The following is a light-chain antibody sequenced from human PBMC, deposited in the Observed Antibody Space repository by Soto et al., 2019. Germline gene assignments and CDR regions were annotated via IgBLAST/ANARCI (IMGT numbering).Light chain of an antibody. Sequence: QLVLTQPPSVSGSPGQSVTISCTGTSSDVGSYNRLSWYQQPPGTAPKLIMYEVNTRPSGVPDRFSGSKSGSTASLTISGLQAEDEADYYCSLYISGSTYVFGTGTKVTVL. CDR2: EVN. V-gene: IGLV2-18*01. J-gene: IGLJ1*01. CDR1: SSDVGSYNR. CDR3: SLYISGSTYV.